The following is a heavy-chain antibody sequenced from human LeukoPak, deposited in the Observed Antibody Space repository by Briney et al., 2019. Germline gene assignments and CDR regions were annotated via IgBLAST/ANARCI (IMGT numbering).Heavy chain of an antibody. Sequence: PGGSLRLSCAASGFTFRSYTMNWVRQAPGKGLEWVSSISSSSSYIYYADSVKGRFTISRDNANNSLYLQMDSLRAEDTAVYYCARSLSTTMTTAFNIWGQGTMVTVSS. CDR1: GFTFRSYT. J-gene: IGHJ3*02. D-gene: IGHD4-17*01. CDR2: ISSSSSYI. V-gene: IGHV3-21*01. CDR3: ARSLSTTMTTAFNI.